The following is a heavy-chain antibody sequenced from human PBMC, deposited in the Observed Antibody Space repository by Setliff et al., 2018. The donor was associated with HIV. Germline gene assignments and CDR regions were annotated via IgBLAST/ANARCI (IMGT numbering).Heavy chain of an antibody. CDR3: AAPRGMTTIFDF. CDR1: GGSFSGYH. J-gene: IGHJ5*01. D-gene: IGHD4-4*01. CDR2: INHSGTT. Sequence: PSETLSLTCAVYGGSFSGYHWSWIRQSPGKGLEWIGEINHSGTTNYNPSLKNRATRSVDTSKNQFTLRLTSVTAADTAVYYCAAPRGMTTIFDFWGQGTLVTVSS. V-gene: IGHV4-34*01.